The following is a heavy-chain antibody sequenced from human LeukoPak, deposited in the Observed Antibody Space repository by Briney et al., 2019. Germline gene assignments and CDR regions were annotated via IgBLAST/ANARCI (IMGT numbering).Heavy chain of an antibody. CDR1: GSTFDDFA. CDR3: AKYGNYDYYFYFYYMDV. J-gene: IGHJ6*03. V-gene: IGHV3-43*02. CDR2: ISGDGRDT. D-gene: IGHD4-11*01. Sequence: GGSLRLSCAASGSTFDDFAMHWVRQAPGKGLEWVSLISGDGRDTYYADSVKGRFTISRDNSKNSLYLQMNSLTTEDTALYYCAKYGNYDYYFYFYYMDVWGNGTTVTVSS.